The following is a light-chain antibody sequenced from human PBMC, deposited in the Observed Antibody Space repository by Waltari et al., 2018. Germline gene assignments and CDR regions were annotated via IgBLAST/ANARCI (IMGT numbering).Light chain of an antibody. V-gene: IGLV1-47*01. Sequence: QSVLTQPPSASGTPGQRVTISCSGSSSNIGRNYVYWYQQFPGAAPKLLIYRNNQRPSGGPDRFSGSKSGTSASLAISGLRSEDEADYYCAAWDDSLSGGVFGGGTKLTVL. CDR2: RNN. J-gene: IGLJ2*01. CDR3: AAWDDSLSGGV. CDR1: SSNIGRNY.